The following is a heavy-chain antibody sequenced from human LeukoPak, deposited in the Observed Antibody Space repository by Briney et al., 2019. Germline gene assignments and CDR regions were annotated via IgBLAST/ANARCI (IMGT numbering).Heavy chain of an antibody. J-gene: IGHJ2*01. CDR3: ARDRGPYWYFDL. CDR1: DGSISSYY. Sequence: KPSETLSLTCAVSDGSISSYYWNWIRQPPGKGLEWIGNIYNSGSTDYNPSLKSRVTISVNLCKKLSSLKLTSVTAADTALYYRARDRGPYWYFDLWGRGTLVTVSS. D-gene: IGHD5-24*01. CDR2: IYNSGST. V-gene: IGHV4-59*01.